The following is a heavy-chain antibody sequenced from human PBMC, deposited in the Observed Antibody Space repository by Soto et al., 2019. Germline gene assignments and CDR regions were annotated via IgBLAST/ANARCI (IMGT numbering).Heavy chain of an antibody. Sequence: PSETLSLTCAVYGGSFSGYYWSWIRQPPGKGLEWIGEINHSGSTNYNPSLKSRVTISVDTSKNQFSLKLSSVTAADTAVYYCARSLSSSWFFDYWGQGTLVTSPQ. V-gene: IGHV4-34*01. CDR2: INHSGST. J-gene: IGHJ4*02. CDR3: ARSLSSSWFFDY. CDR1: GGSFSGYY. D-gene: IGHD6-13*01.